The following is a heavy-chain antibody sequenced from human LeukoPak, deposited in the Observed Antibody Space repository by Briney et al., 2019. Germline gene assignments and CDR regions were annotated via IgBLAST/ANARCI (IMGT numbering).Heavy chain of an antibody. CDR1: GFTFSSYE. J-gene: IGHJ4*02. Sequence: GGSLRLSCAASGFTFSSYEMNWVRQAPGKGLEWVSYISSSGSTIYYADSVKGRFTISRDNAKNSLYLQMNSLRAEDTAVYYCARDDDYYDSSGYFPGGYWGQGTLVTVSS. CDR3: ARDDDYYDSSGYFPGGY. CDR2: ISSSGSTI. V-gene: IGHV3-48*03. D-gene: IGHD3-22*01.